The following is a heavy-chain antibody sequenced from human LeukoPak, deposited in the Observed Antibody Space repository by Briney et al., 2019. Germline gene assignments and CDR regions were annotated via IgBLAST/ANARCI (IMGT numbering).Heavy chain of an antibody. Sequence: ASVKVSCKASGYTFTSYGISWVRQAPGQGLEWMGWISAYNGNTNYAQKLQGRVTMTTDPSTSTAYMELRSLRSDDTAVYYCARDPFGDFWSGPPYGMDVWGQGTTATVSS. CDR2: ISAYNGNT. CDR3: ARDPFGDFWSGPPYGMDV. V-gene: IGHV1-18*01. J-gene: IGHJ6*02. CDR1: GYTFTSYG. D-gene: IGHD3-3*01.